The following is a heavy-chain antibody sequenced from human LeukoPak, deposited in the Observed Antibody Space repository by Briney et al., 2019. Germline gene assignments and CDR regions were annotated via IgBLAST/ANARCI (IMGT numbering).Heavy chain of an antibody. J-gene: IGHJ6*02. CDR3: ARDPPPIMITSKPGGMDV. Sequence: ASVKVSCTASGYTFTSYAMHWVLQAPGQRLEWMGWINAVNGNTKYSQKFQGRVTITRDTSASTAYMELSSLRSEDTAVYYCARDPPPIMITSKPGGMDVWGQGTTVTVSS. CDR1: GYTFTSYA. V-gene: IGHV1-3*01. CDR2: INAVNGNT. D-gene: IGHD3-16*01.